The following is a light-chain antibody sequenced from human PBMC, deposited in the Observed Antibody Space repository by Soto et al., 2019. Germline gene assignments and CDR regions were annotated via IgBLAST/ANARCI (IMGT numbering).Light chain of an antibody. J-gene: IGKJ2*01. CDR1: QSISTY. V-gene: IGKV1-39*01. CDR2: AAS. Sequence: DIQMTQSPSSLSASVGDRVTITCRASQSISTYVNWYQQKPGNAPKLLIYAASRLQSGVPSRFSGSGSGTDFTLTINSLQLEDFATYYCQDSYSLSHTFGQGTKLEIK. CDR3: QDSYSLSHT.